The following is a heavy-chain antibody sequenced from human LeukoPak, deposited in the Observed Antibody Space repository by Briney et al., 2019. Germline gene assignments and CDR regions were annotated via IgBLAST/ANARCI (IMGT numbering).Heavy chain of an antibody. CDR1: GFTFSSYA. V-gene: IGHV3-23*01. Sequence: GGSLRLSFAASGFTFSSYAMSWVRQAPGKGLEWVSAISGSGGSTYYADSVKGRFTISRDNLKNTLYLQMNNLRADDTAVYYCAKDRYSSSWYGFDYWGQGTLVTVSS. J-gene: IGHJ4*02. CDR2: ISGSGGST. D-gene: IGHD6-13*01. CDR3: AKDRYSSSWYGFDY.